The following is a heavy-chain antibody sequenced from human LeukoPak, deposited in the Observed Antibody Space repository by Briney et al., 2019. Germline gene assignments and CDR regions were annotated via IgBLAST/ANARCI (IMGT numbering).Heavy chain of an antibody. V-gene: IGHV3-9*01. D-gene: IGHD2-2*01. CDR1: GFTFDDYA. J-gene: IGHJ4*02. CDR3: ARDLGDCSSTSCPVGY. Sequence: GGSLRLSCAASGFTFDDYAMHWVRQAPGKGLEWVSGITWNSGSIGYADSVKGRFTISRDNAKNYLYLQMNSLRAEDTALYYCARDLGDCSSTSCPVGYWGQGTLVTVSS. CDR2: ITWNSGSI.